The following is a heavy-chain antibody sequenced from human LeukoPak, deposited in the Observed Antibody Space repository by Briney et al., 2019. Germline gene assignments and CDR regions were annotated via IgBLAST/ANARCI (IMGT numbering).Heavy chain of an antibody. CDR1: GFTFSSYG. Sequence: HTGGSLRLSCAASGFTFSSYGMHWVRQAPGKGLEWVAFIRYDGSNKYYADSVKGRFTISRDNSKNTLYLQMNSLKTEDTAVYHCTTGSTTWGQGTLVTVSS. V-gene: IGHV3-30*02. D-gene: IGHD3-10*01. J-gene: IGHJ5*02. CDR2: IRYDGSNK. CDR3: TTGSTT.